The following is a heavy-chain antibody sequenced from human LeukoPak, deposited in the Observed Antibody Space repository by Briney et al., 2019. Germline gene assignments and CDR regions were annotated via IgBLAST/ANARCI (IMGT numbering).Heavy chain of an antibody. CDR3: ASRSLSTSDY. CDR2: IYYSGST. CDR1: GGSISSSSYY. Sequence: SETLSLTCTVSGGSISSSSYYWGWIRQPPGKGLEWIGSIYYSGSTYYNPSLETRVTISVDTSKNQFSLKLSSVTAADTAVYYCASRSLSTSDYWGQGTQVTVSS. V-gene: IGHV4-39*01. J-gene: IGHJ4*02. D-gene: IGHD3-16*02.